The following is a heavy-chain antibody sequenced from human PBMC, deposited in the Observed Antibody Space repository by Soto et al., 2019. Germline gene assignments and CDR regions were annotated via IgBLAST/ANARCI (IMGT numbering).Heavy chain of an antibody. Sequence: QITLKESGPTLVKPTQTLTLTCTFSGFSLSTSGVGVGWIRQPPGKALEWLALIYWDDDNRYSPSLKSRLTITKDTSKNQVVLTMTNMDPVDTATYYCAHRRDLLKRYWYFDLWGRGTLVTVSS. V-gene: IGHV2-5*02. CDR1: GFSLSTSGVG. CDR2: IYWDDDN. J-gene: IGHJ2*01. CDR3: AHRRDLLKRYWYFDL.